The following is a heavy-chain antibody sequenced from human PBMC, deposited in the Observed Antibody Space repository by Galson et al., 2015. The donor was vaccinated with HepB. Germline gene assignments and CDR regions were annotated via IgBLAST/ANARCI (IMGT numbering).Heavy chain of an antibody. D-gene: IGHD3-10*01. CDR3: TRDQYYYNSGSFR. J-gene: IGHJ4*02. CDR1: GFPFSSYA. Sequence: SLRLSCAASGFPFSSYAMSWFRQAAGRGLEWVGFIKSRGGGGTTEYGSSVQGRFIISRDDSKIVVYLQRNNLKTDDSGVYYCTRDQYYYNSGSFRWGQGVLVTVS. CDR2: IKSRGGGGTT. V-gene: IGHV3-49*03.